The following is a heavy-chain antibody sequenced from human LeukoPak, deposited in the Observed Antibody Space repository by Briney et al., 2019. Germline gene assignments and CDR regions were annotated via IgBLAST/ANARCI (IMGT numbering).Heavy chain of an antibody. J-gene: IGHJ4*02. CDR1: GFTFSSYG. D-gene: IGHD1-1*01. V-gene: IGHV3-30*02. CDR2: IRYDGSNK. CDR3: AKDATPRTTGTTGCYFDY. Sequence: GGSLRLSCAASGFTFSSYGMHWVRQAPGKGLEWVAFIRYDGSNKYYADSVKGRFTISRDNSKNTLYLQMNSLRAEDTAVYYCAKDATPRTTGTTGCYFDYWGQGTLVTVSS.